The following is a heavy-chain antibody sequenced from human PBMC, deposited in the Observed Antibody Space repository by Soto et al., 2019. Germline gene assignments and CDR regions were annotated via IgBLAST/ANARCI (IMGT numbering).Heavy chain of an antibody. CDR2: ISGSEDRT. Sequence: GGSLRLSCAASGFSLRDHALSWVRQAAGGGLEWVSGISGSEDRTNYADFVRGRFIISKDRAKNTLYLDVSGLRVDDTAVYFCGRTYTGGWGQGTLVTVSS. J-gene: IGHJ4*02. D-gene: IGHD3-10*01. CDR1: GFSLRDHA. CDR3: GRTYTGG. V-gene: IGHV3-23*01.